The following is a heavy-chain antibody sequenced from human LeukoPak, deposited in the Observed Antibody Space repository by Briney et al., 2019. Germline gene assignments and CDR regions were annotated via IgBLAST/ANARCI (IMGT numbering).Heavy chain of an antibody. Sequence: GGSLRLSCAASGFTVSSNYMSWVRQAPGKGLEWVSVIYSGGSTYYADSVKGRFTISRDNSKNTLYLQMNSLRAEDTAVYYCARSMPYYGSGSPCVDWGQGTLVTVSS. CDR2: IYSGGST. CDR3: ARSMPYYGSGSPCVD. V-gene: IGHV3-66*01. J-gene: IGHJ4*02. CDR1: GFTVSSNY. D-gene: IGHD3-10*01.